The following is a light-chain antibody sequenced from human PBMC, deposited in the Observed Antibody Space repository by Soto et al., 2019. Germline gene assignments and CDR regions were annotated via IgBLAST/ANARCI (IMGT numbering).Light chain of an antibody. J-gene: IGKJ4*01. CDR2: GIS. CDR3: QQYNNWPLT. CDR1: QSVSSSY. V-gene: IGKV3-15*01. Sequence: EIVMTQSPATLSVSPGERATLSCRASQSVSSSYLAWYQQKPGQAPRLLIYGISTRATDIPARFSGSGSGTEFTLTISSLQSEDFAVYYCQQYNNWPLTFGGGTKV.